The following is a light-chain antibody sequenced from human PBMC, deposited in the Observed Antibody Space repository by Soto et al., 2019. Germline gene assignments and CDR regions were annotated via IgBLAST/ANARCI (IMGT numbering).Light chain of an antibody. CDR2: GAS. V-gene: IGKV1-12*01. CDR3: QQASSFPLT. Sequence: IQMTQSPSSLSASVGDRVTITCRASLGVSNLLAWYQQSPGKAPKLLIYGASNLQSGVPSRFSGSGSGTDFTLTISSLQPEDFATYYCQQASSFPLTFGGGTKV. J-gene: IGKJ4*01. CDR1: LGVSNL.